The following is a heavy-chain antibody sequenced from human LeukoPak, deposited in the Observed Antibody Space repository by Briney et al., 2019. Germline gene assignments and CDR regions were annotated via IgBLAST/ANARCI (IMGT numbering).Heavy chain of an antibody. CDR1: GFTFSSYE. CDR2: IKQDGSEK. V-gene: IGHV3-7*01. CDR3: ARASFWSGYYNR. J-gene: IGHJ5*02. D-gene: IGHD3-3*01. Sequence: GGSLRLSCAASGFTFSSYEVNWVRQAPGKGLEWVANIKQDGSEKYYVDSVKGRFTISRDNAKNSLYLQMNSLRAEDTAVYYCARASFWSGYYNRWGQGTLVTVSS.